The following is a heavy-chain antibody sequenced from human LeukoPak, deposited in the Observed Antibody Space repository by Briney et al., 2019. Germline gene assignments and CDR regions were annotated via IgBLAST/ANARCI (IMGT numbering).Heavy chain of an antibody. CDR1: GFTVNY. Sequence: PGGSLRLSCAASGFTVNYMTWDRQAPGKGLEWVSVIYNGGTTYYADSVKGRFTISRDNSENTLYLQMNSLRAEDTAVYYCARGTSEAFRSLDSWGQGTLVTVSS. V-gene: IGHV3-66*01. J-gene: IGHJ4*02. CDR2: IYNGGTT. D-gene: IGHD1-14*01. CDR3: ARGTSEAFRSLDS.